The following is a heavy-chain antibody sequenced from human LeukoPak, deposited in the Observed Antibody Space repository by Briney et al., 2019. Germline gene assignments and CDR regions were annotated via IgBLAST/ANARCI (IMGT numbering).Heavy chain of an antibody. CDR1: GGSISNYY. V-gene: IGHV4-59*01. CDR3: ASRPSGVYYYYGMDV. Sequence: PSETLSLTCTVSGGSISNYYWSWIRQPPGKGLEWIGDIYYSGTTNYNPSLKSRVTISVDTSKNQFSLKLSSVTAADTAVYYCASRPSGVYYYYGMDVWGQGTTVTVSS. J-gene: IGHJ6*02. D-gene: IGHD5-12*01. CDR2: IYYSGTT.